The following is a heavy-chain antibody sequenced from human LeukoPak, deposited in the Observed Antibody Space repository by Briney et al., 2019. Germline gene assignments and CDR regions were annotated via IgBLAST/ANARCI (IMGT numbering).Heavy chain of an antibody. V-gene: IGHV3-23*01. CDR2: IGGSGTTT. CDR1: GFTLRKHA. Sequence: GGSLRLSCTASGFTLRKHAMAWVRQAPGKGLECVSVIGGSGTTTYYIDSVKGRFIVSRDNSKNTVYLQMNSLGAEDTAVYYCARDAAVVPALCEKQNYFDSWGQGTLVTVSS. D-gene: IGHD2-2*01. J-gene: IGHJ4*02. CDR3: ARDAAVVPALCEKQNYFDS.